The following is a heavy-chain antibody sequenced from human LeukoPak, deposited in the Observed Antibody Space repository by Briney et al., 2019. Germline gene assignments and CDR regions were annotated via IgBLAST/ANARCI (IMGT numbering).Heavy chain of an antibody. CDR3: GREIWYHWNDEGGAAFDY. V-gene: IGHV4-59*01. CDR1: GGSISSYY. Sequence: PSETLSLTCTVSGGSISSYYWSWIRHPPGRTREWIGYLYYSGSTNYNPCLKSRLTIPVDTSKNQFSLKLSSVTAADAAVYYCGREIWYHWNDEGGAAFDYWGQGTLVTVS. CDR2: LYYSGST. D-gene: IGHD1-1*01. J-gene: IGHJ4*02.